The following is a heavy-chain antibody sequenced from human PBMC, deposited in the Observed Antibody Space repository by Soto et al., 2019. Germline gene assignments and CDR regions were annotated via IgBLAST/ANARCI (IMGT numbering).Heavy chain of an antibody. Sequence: PVKRYCKDARYTLGVDYIGLGRHAKKQGPEWVAWINPNGGGTTYAQKFRDWVTVTRDTSIGTAYLELTGLKSDDTAIYYCARDQQKYNPSFYHYYAMDRWGQRTKVTFSS. J-gene: IGHJ6*02. CDR2: INPNGGGT. CDR3: ARDQQKYNPSFYHYYAMDR. V-gene: IGHV1-2*04. CDR1: RYTLGVDY. D-gene: IGHD1-20*01.